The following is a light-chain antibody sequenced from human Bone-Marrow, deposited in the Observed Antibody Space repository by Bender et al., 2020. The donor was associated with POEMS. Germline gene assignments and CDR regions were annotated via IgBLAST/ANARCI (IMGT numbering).Light chain of an antibody. J-gene: IGLJ1*01. Sequence: QSALTQPRSVSGSPGQSVTISCTGTSSDFGGYNFVSWYQQYPGKAPKVIIFDVTKRPSVVPDRFSGSKSGNTASLTISGLQAEDEADYYCCSFTSSDTYVFGPGTKVTVL. V-gene: IGLV2-11*01. CDR3: CSFTSSDTYV. CDR1: SSDFGGYNF. CDR2: DVT.